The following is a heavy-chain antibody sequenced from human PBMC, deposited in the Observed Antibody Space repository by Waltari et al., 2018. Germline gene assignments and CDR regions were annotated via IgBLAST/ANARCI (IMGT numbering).Heavy chain of an antibody. CDR3: WANDY. V-gene: IGHV3-7*01. CDR1: GFTFNYYW. Sequence: EVQLVEAGGGLVQPGGSLRLSCAASGFTFNYYWVHWVRQAPGKGLEWLANIKGDGSMTYYSDSVRGRFTISRDNAKNSVFLQMNSLTAEDTAVYYCWANDYGGQGTLVTVSS. CDR2: IKGDGSMT. J-gene: IGHJ4*02.